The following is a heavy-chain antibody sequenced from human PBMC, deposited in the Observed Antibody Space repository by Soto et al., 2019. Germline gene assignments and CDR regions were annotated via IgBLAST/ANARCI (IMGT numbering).Heavy chain of an antibody. V-gene: IGHV3-30*18. CDR2: ISYDGSDK. Sequence: QVQLVESGGGVVQPGRSLRLSCAASGFTFSSYSMHWVRQAPGKGLEWVAFISYDGSDKYYADSVKGRFTISRDNSKNTLSLQINSLRVEDTAMFYCAKGEPRRWLNDYPFNIWGQGTRVTVRS. CDR3: AKGEPRRWLNDYPFNI. CDR1: GFTFSSYS. J-gene: IGHJ3*02. D-gene: IGHD4-17*01.